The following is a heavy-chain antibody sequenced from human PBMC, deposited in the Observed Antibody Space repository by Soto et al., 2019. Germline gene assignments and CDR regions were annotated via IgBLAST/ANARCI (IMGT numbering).Heavy chain of an antibody. D-gene: IGHD3-9*01. J-gene: IGHJ6*01. CDR1: GGTFSSYT. V-gene: IGHV1-8*02. CDR2: MNPNSGNT. CDR3: ARGGYDILTGYYNRYYYNGMDV. Sequence: ASVKVSCKASGGTFSSYTINWVRQATGQGLEWMGWMNPNSGNTGYAQKFQGRVTMTRNTSISTAYMELSSLRSEDTAVYYCARGGYDILTGYYNRYYYNGMDVWGQGTTVTVSS.